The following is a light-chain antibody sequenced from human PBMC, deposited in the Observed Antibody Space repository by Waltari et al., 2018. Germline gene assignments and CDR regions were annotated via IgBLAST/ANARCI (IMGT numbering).Light chain of an antibody. Sequence: VIWMTQSQSLLSASPGDRVTITCRMSQGISTYLAWYQQKPGRAPDLLIYGASILHSGVPSRFSGSGSGTDFTLTISSLQSEDVATYYCQHYYNFPWTFGQGTKVEIK. CDR3: QHYYNFPWT. J-gene: IGKJ1*01. CDR1: QGISTY. V-gene: IGKV1D-8*03. CDR2: GAS.